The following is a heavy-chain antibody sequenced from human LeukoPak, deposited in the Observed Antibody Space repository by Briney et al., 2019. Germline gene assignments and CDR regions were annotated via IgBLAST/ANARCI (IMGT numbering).Heavy chain of an antibody. D-gene: IGHD4-17*01. CDR2: INSDGSNT. V-gene: IGHV3-74*01. Sequence: PGGSLRLSCAASGFTFSSYWMHWVRQAPGKGLVWVSRINSDGSNTSYADSVKGRFTISRDNAKNTLYLQMNSLRAEDTAVYYCAREAYDYGDYFPDYWGQGTLVTVSS. CDR1: GFTFSSYW. CDR3: AREAYDYGDYFPDY. J-gene: IGHJ4*02.